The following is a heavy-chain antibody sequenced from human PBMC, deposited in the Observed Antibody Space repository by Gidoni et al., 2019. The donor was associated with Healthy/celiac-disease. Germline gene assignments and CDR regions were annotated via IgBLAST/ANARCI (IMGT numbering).Heavy chain of an antibody. CDR2: INPSGGST. Sequence: QVQLVQSGAEVKKPGASVKVSCKASGYTFTRYYMHWVRQAPGQGLEWMGIINPSGGSTSYAQKFQGRVTMTRDTSTSTVYMELSSLRSEDTAVYYCASHYSHYYGSDYYYYYGMDVWGQGTTVTVSS. CDR1: GYTFTRYY. D-gene: IGHD3-10*01. J-gene: IGHJ6*02. V-gene: IGHV1-46*01. CDR3: ASHYSHYYGSDYYYYYGMDV.